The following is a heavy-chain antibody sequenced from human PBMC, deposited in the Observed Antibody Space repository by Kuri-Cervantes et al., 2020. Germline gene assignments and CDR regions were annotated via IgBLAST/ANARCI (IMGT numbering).Heavy chain of an antibody. CDR1: GFTFSSYG. Sequence: GESLKISCAASGFTFSSYGMHWVRQAPGKGLEWVAVIWYDGSNKYYADSVKGRFTISRDNSKNTLYLQMNSLRAEDTAVYYCARGAQITFGGVTPHYWGQGTLVTVSS. CDR3: ARGAQITFGGVTPHY. V-gene: IGHV3-33*01. CDR2: IWYDGSNK. J-gene: IGHJ4*02. D-gene: IGHD3-16*01.